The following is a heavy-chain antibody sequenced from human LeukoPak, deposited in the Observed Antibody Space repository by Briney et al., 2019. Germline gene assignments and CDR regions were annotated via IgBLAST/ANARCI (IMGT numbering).Heavy chain of an antibody. Sequence: ASVKVSCKASGYTFTSYGISWVRQAPGQGLEWMGWMNPNSGNTGYAQKFQGRATITRNTSIGTAYMELSSLRSEDTAVYYCARGLGDYGDYGTGYYYYYMDVWGKGTTVTVSS. CDR3: ARGLGDYGDYGTGYYYYYMDV. CDR2: MNPNSGNT. CDR1: GYTFTSYG. V-gene: IGHV1-8*03. J-gene: IGHJ6*03. D-gene: IGHD4-17*01.